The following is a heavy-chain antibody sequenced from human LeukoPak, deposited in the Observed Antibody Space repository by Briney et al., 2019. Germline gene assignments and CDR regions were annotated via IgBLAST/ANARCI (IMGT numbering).Heavy chain of an antibody. CDR3: AGRVPVPSVRGVIQNYYYYGMDV. J-gene: IGHJ6*02. D-gene: IGHD3-10*01. CDR2: INHSGST. CDR1: GGSFRGYY. V-gene: IGHV4-34*01. Sequence: PSETLSLTCAVYGGSFRGYYWSWIRQPPGKGLEWIGEINHSGSTNYNPSLKSRVTISVDTSKNQFSLKLSSVTAADTAVYYCAGRVPVPSVRGVIQNYYYYGMDVWGQGTTVTVSS.